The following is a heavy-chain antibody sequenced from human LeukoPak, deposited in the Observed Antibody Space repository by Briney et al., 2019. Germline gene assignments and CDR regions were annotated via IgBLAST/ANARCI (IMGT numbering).Heavy chain of an antibody. CDR2: VSYDGSNE. Sequence: PGGSLRLSCAASGFTFSTYGMHWVRQAPGKGLEWVAVVSYDGSNEYYADSVKGRFTISRDNSKNTLYLQMNSLRAEDTAVYYCAKDQIGCAPGYSSGPLDHWGQGNMVTVSS. CDR3: AKDQIGCAPGYSSGPLDH. D-gene: IGHD6-19*01. V-gene: IGHV3-30*18. J-gene: IGHJ4*02. CDR1: GFTFSTYG.